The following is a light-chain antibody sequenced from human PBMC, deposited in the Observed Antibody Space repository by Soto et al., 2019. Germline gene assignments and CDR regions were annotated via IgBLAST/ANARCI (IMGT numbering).Light chain of an antibody. CDR1: SSDVGGYNY. CDR3: CSYAGSYPVV. Sequence: QSALTQPRSVPGSPGQSVTISCTGTSSDVGGYNYVSWYQQHPGKAPKLMIYDVSKRPSGVPDRFSGSKSGNTASLTISGLQAEDEADYYCCSYAGSYPVVFGGGTKLTVL. CDR2: DVS. J-gene: IGLJ2*01. V-gene: IGLV2-11*01.